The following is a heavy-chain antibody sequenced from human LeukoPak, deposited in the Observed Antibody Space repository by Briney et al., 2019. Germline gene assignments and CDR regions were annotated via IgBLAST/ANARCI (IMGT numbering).Heavy chain of an antibody. D-gene: IGHD1-7*01. J-gene: IGHJ5*02. CDR2: ISYDGSNK. V-gene: IGHV3-30*18. CDR3: AKAGTTGYNWFDP. Sequence: GGSLRLSCTASGFTFSSYAMTWVRQAPGKGLEWVAVISYDGSNKYYADSVKGRFTISRDNAKNSLYLQMNSLRAEDTALYYCAKAGTTGYNWFDPWGQGTLVTVSS. CDR1: GFTFSSYA.